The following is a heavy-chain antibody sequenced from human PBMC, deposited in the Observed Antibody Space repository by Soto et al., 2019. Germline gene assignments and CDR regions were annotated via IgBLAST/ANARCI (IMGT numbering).Heavy chain of an antibody. V-gene: IGHV1-18*04. CDR2: ISAYNGNT. CDR1: GYTFTSYG. Sequence: ASVKVSCKASGYTFTSYGISWVRQAPGQGLEWMGWISAYNGNTNYAQKLQGRVTMTTDTSTSTAYMELRSLRSDDTAVYYCARDQNLVGANLWVYWGQGNLVTVSS. CDR3: ARDQNLVGANLWVY. D-gene: IGHD1-26*01. J-gene: IGHJ1*01.